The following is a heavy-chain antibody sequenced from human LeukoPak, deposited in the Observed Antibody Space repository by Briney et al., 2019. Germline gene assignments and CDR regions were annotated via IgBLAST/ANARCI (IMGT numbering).Heavy chain of an antibody. CDR3: TKDITNYYIWDY. Sequence: GGSLRLSCAAYGFTFRGHAMHWVRQAPGKGLEWVAVIHGDGGAKYYAGSVKGRFTLSRDNSKDTLSLQMNSLRAEDTAVYYCTKDITNYYIWDYWGQGTLVTVSS. J-gene: IGHJ4*02. CDR2: IHGDGGAK. V-gene: IGHV3-30*04. CDR1: GFTFRGHA. D-gene: IGHD4/OR15-4a*01.